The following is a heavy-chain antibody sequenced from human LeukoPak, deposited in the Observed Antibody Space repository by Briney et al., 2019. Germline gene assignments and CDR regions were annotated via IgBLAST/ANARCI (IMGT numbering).Heavy chain of an antibody. CDR3: ARRSGYYYGVDV. Sequence: SETLSLTCTVSGGSISIYSWTWIRQPPGKGLEWIGFIYNSGSTNYNPSLKSRVTISLDTSKNQFSLELTSLTAADTAVYYCARRSGYYYGVDVWGQGTTVTVSS. CDR2: IYNSGST. CDR1: GGSISIYS. V-gene: IGHV4-59*01. J-gene: IGHJ6*02.